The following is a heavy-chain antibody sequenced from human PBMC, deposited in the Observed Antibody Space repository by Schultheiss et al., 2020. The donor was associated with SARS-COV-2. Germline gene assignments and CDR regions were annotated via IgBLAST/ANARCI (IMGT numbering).Heavy chain of an antibody. J-gene: IGHJ4*02. V-gene: IGHV1-18*01. Sequence: ASVKVSCKASGYTFTSYGISWVRQAPGQGLEWMGRISAYSGNTNYAQKLQGRVTMTTDTSTSTAYMDLSSLRSDDTAVYYCARTSVAGPFDYWGQGTLVTVSS. CDR3: ARTSVAGPFDY. D-gene: IGHD6-19*01. CDR1: GYTFTSYG. CDR2: ISAYSGNT.